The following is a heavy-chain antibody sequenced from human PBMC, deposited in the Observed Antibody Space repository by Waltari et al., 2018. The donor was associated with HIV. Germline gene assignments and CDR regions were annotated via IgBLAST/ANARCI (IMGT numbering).Heavy chain of an antibody. CDR2: FSRSSSKS. CDR3: ARWGAMGSGSYFLDL. V-gene: IGHV3-21*01. J-gene: IGHJ2*01. D-gene: IGHD3-10*01. Sequence: EVQLVESGGGLVKPGGSLRLSCAASGFTFSSYSMSWVRQAPGKGLEWVSSFSRSSSKSYYADSLKGRFTISRDNAKNSLYLQMNSLRAEDTAVYYCARWGAMGSGSYFLDLWGRGTLVTVSS. CDR1: GFTFSSYS.